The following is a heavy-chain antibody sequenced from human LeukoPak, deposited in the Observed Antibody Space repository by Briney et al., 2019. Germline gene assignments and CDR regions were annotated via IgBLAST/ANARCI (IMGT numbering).Heavy chain of an antibody. CDR2: ISGSGGST. CDR3: ARDFVLLGSSGYNYYYGMDV. D-gene: IGHD3-22*01. V-gene: IGHV3-23*01. J-gene: IGHJ6*02. Sequence: PGGSLRLSCAASGFTFSSYGMSWVRQAPGKGLEWVSGISGSGGSTYYADSVKGRFTISRDNSKNTLYLQMNSLRAEDTAVYYCARDFVLLGSSGYNYYYGMDVWGQGTTVTVSS. CDR1: GFTFSSYG.